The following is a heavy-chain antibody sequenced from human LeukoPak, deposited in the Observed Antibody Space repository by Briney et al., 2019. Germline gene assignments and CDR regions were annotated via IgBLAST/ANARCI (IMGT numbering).Heavy chain of an antibody. J-gene: IGHJ5*02. CDR1: GGSISSSSYY. Sequence: SETLSLTCTVSGGSISSSSYYWGWIRQPPGKGLEWIGSIYYSGSTYYNPSLKSRVTISVDTSKNQFSLKLSSVTAADTAVYYCARHAMTTVTTNWLDPWGQGTLVTVSS. V-gene: IGHV4-39*01. D-gene: IGHD4-17*01. CDR3: ARHAMTTVTTNWLDP. CDR2: IYYSGST.